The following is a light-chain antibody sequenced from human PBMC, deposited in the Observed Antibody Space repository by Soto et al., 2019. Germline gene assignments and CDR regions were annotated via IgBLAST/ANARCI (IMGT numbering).Light chain of an antibody. V-gene: IGKV3-15*01. CDR1: QSINSN. CDR3: QQYNNWLWT. J-gene: IGKJ1*01. Sequence: EIVMTQSPATLSVSPGERATLSCRASQSINSNLVWYQQKPGQAPRLLIYGASTRATGIPARFSGSGSGTEFTLTISSLQSEDFAVYYCQQYNNWLWTFGQGTNVEIK. CDR2: GAS.